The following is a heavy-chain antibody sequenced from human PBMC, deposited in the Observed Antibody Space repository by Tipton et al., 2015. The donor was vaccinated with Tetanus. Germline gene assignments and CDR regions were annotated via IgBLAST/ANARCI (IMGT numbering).Heavy chain of an antibody. Sequence: QVQLVQSGAEVKKPGSSVKVSCKASGGTFSSYAISWVRQAPGQGLEWMGGIIPIFGTANYAQKFQGRVTITADKSTSTAYMELSSLRSEDTAVYYCATSDAYYYDSSGYYFSSFRYYYGMDVWGQGTTVTVSS. D-gene: IGHD3-22*01. CDR2: IIPIFGTA. CDR1: GGTFSSYA. CDR3: ATSDAYYYDSSGYYFSSFRYYYGMDV. V-gene: IGHV1-69*14. J-gene: IGHJ6*02.